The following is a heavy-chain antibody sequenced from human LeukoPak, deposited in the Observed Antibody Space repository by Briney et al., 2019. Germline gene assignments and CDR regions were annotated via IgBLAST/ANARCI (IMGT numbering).Heavy chain of an antibody. V-gene: IGHV1-2*02. J-gene: IGHJ6*03. Sequence: GASVKASCKASGYTFTSYYMHWVRQAPGQGLEWMGWINPNSGGTNYAQKFQGRVTMTRDTSISTAYMELSRLRSDDTAVYYCARDPNYYDSSGYYSDYYYFYMDVWGKGTTVTVSS. CDR2: INPNSGGT. CDR1: GYTFTSYY. D-gene: IGHD3-22*01. CDR3: ARDPNYYDSSGYYSDYYYFYMDV.